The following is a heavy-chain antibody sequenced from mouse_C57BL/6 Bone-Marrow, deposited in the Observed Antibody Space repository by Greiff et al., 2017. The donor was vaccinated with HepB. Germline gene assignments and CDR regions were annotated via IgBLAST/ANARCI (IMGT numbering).Heavy chain of an antibody. Sequence: DVQLVESGGGLVKPGGSLKLSCAASGFTFSDYGMHWVRQAPEKGLEWVAYISSGSSTIYYADTVKGRFTISRDNAKNTLFLQMTSLRSEDTAMYYCARRTLGRFDYWGQGTTLTVSS. CDR3: ARRTLGRFDY. D-gene: IGHD4-1*01. V-gene: IGHV5-17*01. CDR2: ISSGSSTI. CDR1: GFTFSDYG. J-gene: IGHJ2*01.